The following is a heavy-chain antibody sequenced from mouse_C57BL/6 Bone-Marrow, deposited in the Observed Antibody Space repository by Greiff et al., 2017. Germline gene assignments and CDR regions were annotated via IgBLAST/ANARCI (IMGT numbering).Heavy chain of an antibody. CDR1: GFNIKDDY. CDR2: IDPENGDT. J-gene: IGHJ3*01. V-gene: IGHV14-4*01. Sequence: EVHLVESGAELVKPGASVKLSCTASGFNIKDDYMHWVKQRPEQGLEWIGWIDPENGDTEYASKFQGKATITVDTSSNTAYLQLSSLTSEDTAVYYCTRIAYWGQGTRVTVSA. CDR3: TRIAY.